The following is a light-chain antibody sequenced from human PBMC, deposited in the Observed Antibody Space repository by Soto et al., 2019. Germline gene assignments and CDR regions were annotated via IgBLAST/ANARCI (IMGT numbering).Light chain of an antibody. CDR2: DAS. CDR3: HQYRRSASSIT. Sequence: ESVLTQSPGTLSLSPGDRATLSCRASQSVRSGHLAWYQQKPGQAPRLVIYDASTRATGIPDRFSGGGSGTDFTLTISRVEPEDFAVYYCHQYRRSASSITFGPGTKVEIK. CDR1: QSVRSGH. J-gene: IGKJ3*01. V-gene: IGKV3-20*01.